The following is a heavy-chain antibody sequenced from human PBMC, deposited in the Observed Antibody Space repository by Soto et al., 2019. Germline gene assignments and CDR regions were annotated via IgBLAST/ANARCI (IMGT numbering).Heavy chain of an antibody. V-gene: IGHV4-59*02. CDR2: LYYSGST. CDR1: GGSVSSYY. CDR3: ASEGSFGWPRGWFDP. J-gene: IGHJ5*02. D-gene: IGHD5-12*01. Sequence: QVQLQESGPGLVKPSETLSLTCTVSGGSVSSYYWSWIRQPPGKGLEWIAYLYYSGSTKYNPSLGSRVSVSVDPSKNQFPLKLNSVTAADTAVYYCASEGSFGWPRGWFDPWGQGTLVTVSS.